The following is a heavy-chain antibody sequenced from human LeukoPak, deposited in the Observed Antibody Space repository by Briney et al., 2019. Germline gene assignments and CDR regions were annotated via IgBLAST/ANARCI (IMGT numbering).Heavy chain of an antibody. D-gene: IGHD3-22*01. CDR1: GFTFRSYE. Sequence: PGGSLRLSCAASGFTFRSYEMNWVRQAPGKGLEWVSSISSSSSYIYYADSVKGRFTISRDNAKNSLYLQMNSLRAEDTAVYYCAYLSISMIVVDWGQGTLVTVSS. V-gene: IGHV3-21*01. J-gene: IGHJ4*02. CDR2: ISSSSSYI. CDR3: AYLSISMIVVD.